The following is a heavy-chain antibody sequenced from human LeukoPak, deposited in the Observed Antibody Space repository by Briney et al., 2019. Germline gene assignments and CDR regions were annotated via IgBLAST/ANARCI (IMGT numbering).Heavy chain of an antibody. D-gene: IGHD5-18*01. V-gene: IGHV1-46*01. CDR3: ARDLVDSYGYNY. Sequence: GASVKVSCKASGYNFSIHWMHWVRQAPGQGLEWVGIINPSGTFTSYAQKFQGRVTMTRDMSTSTVYMELSSLRSEETAVYYCARDLVDSYGYNYWGQGTLVTVSS. CDR2: INPSGTFT. J-gene: IGHJ4*02. CDR1: GYNFSIHW.